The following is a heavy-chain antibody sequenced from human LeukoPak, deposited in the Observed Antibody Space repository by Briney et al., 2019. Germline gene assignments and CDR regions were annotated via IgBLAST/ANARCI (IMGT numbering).Heavy chain of an antibody. D-gene: IGHD3-9*01. CDR2: ISAYNGNT. V-gene: IGHV1-18*01. CDR3: ARELASVLYYDILTGLDY. Sequence: ASVKVSCKASGYTFTSYGISWVRQAPGQGLEWMGWISAYNGNTNYAQKLQGRVTMTTDTSTSTAYMELRSLRSDDTAVYYCARELASVLYYDILTGLDYWGQGTLVTVSS. CDR1: GYTFTSYG. J-gene: IGHJ4*02.